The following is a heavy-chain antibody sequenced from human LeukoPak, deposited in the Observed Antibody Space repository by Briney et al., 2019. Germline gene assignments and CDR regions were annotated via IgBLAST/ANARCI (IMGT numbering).Heavy chain of an antibody. CDR3: ARDRGAFMVRGLEAFDI. J-gene: IGHJ3*02. D-gene: IGHD3-10*01. CDR2: IWYDGSNK. CDR1: GFTFSSYG. V-gene: IGHV3-33*01. Sequence: PGGSLRHSCAASGFTFSSYGMHWVRQAPGKGLEWVSVIWYDGSNKYYADSVKGRFTISRDNSKNTLYLQMNSLRAEDTAVYYCARDRGAFMVRGLEAFDIWGQGTMVTVSS.